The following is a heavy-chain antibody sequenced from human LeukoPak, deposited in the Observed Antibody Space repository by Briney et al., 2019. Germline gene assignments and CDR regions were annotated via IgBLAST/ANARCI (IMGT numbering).Heavy chain of an antibody. V-gene: IGHV4-34*01. J-gene: IGHJ4*02. D-gene: IGHD5-18*01. CDR2: INHSGST. Sequence: SETLSLTCAVYGGSFSGYYWSWIRQPPGKGLEWIGEINHSGSTNYNPSLKSRVTISVDTSKNQFSLKLSSVTAADTAVYYCARDMYSYDPNRFDYWGQGTLVTVSS. CDR1: GGSFSGYY. CDR3: ARDMYSYDPNRFDY.